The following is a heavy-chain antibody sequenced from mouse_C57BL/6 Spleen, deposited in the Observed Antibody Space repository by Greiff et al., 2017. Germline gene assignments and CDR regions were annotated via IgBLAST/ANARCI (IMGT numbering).Heavy chain of an antibody. J-gene: IGHJ4*01. CDR3: VSQIYYDYDAMDY. CDR1: GFSFNTYA. Sequence: EVKLVESGGGLVQPKGSLKLSCAASGFSFNTYAMNWVRQAPGKGLEWVARIRSKSNNYATYYADSVKDRFTISRDDSESMLYLQMNNLKTEDTAMYYCVSQIYYDYDAMDYWGQGTSVTVSS. CDR2: IRSKSNNYAT. D-gene: IGHD2-1*01. V-gene: IGHV10-1*01.